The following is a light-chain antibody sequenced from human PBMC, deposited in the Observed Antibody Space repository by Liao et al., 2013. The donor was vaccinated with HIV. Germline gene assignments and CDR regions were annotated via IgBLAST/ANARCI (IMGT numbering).Light chain of an antibody. Sequence: SYELTQPPSVSVSPGQTASITCSGDKLGDEYASWYQQKPGQSPVLVIYQDTRRPSGIPERFSGSNSGNTATLTISGTQAMDEADYYCQAWDTSTADVVFGGGTKLTVL. CDR1: KLGDEY. V-gene: IGLV3-1*01. CDR3: QAWDTSTADVV. CDR2: QDT. J-gene: IGLJ2*01.